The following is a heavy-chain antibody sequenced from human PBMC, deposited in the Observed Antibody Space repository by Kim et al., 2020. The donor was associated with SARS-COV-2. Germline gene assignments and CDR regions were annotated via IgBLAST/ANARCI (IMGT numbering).Heavy chain of an antibody. J-gene: IGHJ4*02. Sequence: SETLSLTCSVSGGSISSYYWSWIRQPPGKGLEWIGYIYYSGSTNYNPSLKSRVTMSVDTSNNHFSLKLSSVTAADTAVYYCARHSSSWHHFDYWGQGTLVTVSS. CDR2: IYYSGST. CDR3: ARHSSSWHHFDY. CDR1: GGSISSYY. V-gene: IGHV4-59*01. D-gene: IGHD6-13*01.